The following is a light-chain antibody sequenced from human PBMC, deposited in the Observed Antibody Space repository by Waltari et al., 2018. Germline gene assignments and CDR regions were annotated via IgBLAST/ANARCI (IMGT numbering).Light chain of an antibody. CDR1: QSLGHTNGNTY. J-gene: IGKJ1*01. CDR2: QIS. Sequence: DIVMTQTPLSSPVTLGQPASITCRSSQSLGHTNGNTYLSWLQQRPGQPPRLLIYQISNRFSGVPDRFSGSGAGTDFTLKISRVEAEDVGVYYCMQATQFPRTFGQGTQLEIK. CDR3: MQATQFPRT. V-gene: IGKV2-24*01.